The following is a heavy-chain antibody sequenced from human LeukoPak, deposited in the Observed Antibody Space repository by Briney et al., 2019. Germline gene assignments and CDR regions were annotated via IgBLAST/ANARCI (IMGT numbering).Heavy chain of an antibody. CDR3: ATSDRKVTGVVVVTKPPYYYYYGMDV. CDR2: MNPNSGNT. J-gene: IGHJ6*02. CDR1: GYTFTSYD. Sequence: ASVKVSCKASGYTFTSYDINWVRQATGQGLEWMGWMNPNSGNTGYAQKFQGRVTMTRNTSISTAYMELSSLRSEDTAVYYCATSDRKVTGVVVVTKPPYYYYYGMDVWGQGTTVTVSS. V-gene: IGHV1-8*01. D-gene: IGHD3-22*01.